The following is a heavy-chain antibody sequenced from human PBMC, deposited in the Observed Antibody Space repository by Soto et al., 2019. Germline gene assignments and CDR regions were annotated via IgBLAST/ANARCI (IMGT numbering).Heavy chain of an antibody. D-gene: IGHD3-10*01. CDR3: STDLDGSASYCIDWCT. V-gene: IGHV3-15*01. J-gene: IGHJ4*02. CDR2: IRNIPEGGTT. CDR1: GFTFRDAW. Sequence: QLVESGGGLVKPGGSLTLSCAASGFTFRDAWMTWVRQAPGKGLEWVGRIRNIPEGGTTDFAAPVKGRFTISRDDSKSTLCLHIYSLISEDSVVYYCSTDLDGSASYCIDWCTWGQGTRVTVS.